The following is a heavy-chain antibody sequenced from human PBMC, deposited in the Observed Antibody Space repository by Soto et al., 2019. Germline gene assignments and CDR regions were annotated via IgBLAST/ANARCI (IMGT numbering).Heavy chain of an antibody. CDR2: IYYSGST. V-gene: IGHV4-59*01. D-gene: IGHD3-10*01. CDR1: GCSISSYY. Sequence: LETLSLTCTVSGCSISSYYWSWIRQPPGKGLEWIGYIYYSGSTNYNPSLKSRVTISVDTSKNQFSLKLSSVTAADTAVYYCARTGGRFGEPRFDYWGQGTLVTVSS. CDR3: ARTGGRFGEPRFDY. J-gene: IGHJ4*02.